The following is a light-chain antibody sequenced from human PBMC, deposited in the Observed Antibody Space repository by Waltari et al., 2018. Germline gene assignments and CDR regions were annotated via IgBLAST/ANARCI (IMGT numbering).Light chain of an antibody. CDR3: SSYAGSNDVV. CDR1: SSDVGDYNY. V-gene: IGLV2-8*01. CDR2: EVS. J-gene: IGLJ2*01. Sequence: QSALTQPPSASGSPGQSVTISCTGTSSDVGDYNYVAWYPQPPGKAPTLMPFEVSKRPSGVPDRFSGSKSGNTASLTVSGLQAEDEADYYCSSYAGSNDVVFGGGTRLTVL.